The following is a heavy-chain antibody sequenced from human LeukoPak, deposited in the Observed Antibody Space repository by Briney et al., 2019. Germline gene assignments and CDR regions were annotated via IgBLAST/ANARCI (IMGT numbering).Heavy chain of an antibody. Sequence: GGSLRLSCGTAGFTFSSYVMHWVRRTPGKGLVWVSRISHDGFISYADSVKGRFTISRDNAKNTLILQMNSLRAEDTAVYYCARDWVYKIDYWGRGTLVTVSS. CDR1: GFTFSSYV. D-gene: IGHD5-24*01. J-gene: IGHJ4*02. CDR2: ISHDGFI. CDR3: ARDWVYKIDY. V-gene: IGHV3-74*01.